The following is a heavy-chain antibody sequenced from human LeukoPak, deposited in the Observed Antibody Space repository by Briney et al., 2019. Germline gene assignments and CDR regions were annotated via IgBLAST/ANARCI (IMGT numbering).Heavy chain of an antibody. D-gene: IGHD4-11*01. CDR3: AKHWGTTVTYFDY. CDR2: ISGSSFTT. Sequence: GGSLRLSCAASGFTFNSYAMSWVRQAPGTGLEWVSTISGSSFTTFDADSVKGRFTISRDNSKNTLYLQMSTLRAEDTAVYYCAKHWGTTVTYFDYWGQGALVTVSS. V-gene: IGHV3-23*01. J-gene: IGHJ4*02. CDR1: GFTFNSYA.